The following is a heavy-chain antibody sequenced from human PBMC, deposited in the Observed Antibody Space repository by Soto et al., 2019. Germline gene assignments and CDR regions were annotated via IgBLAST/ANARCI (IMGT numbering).Heavy chain of an antibody. V-gene: IGHV3-48*02. D-gene: IGHD3-22*01. J-gene: IGHJ5*02. CDR3: ASIITMIPS. CDR2: ISSTGSTI. CDR1: GFTFSSYS. Sequence: ESGGGLVQPGGSLRLSCAASGFTFSSYSMNWVRQAPGKGLEWVSYISSTGSTIYYADSVKGRFTISRDNAKNSLYLQMNSLRDEDTAVYFCASIITMIPSWGQGTLVTVSS.